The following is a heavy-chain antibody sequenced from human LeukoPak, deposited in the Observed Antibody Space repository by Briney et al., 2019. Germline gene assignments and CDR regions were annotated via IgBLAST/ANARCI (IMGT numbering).Heavy chain of an antibody. Sequence: GASVKVSCKASGYTFTGYYMHWVRQAPGQGLEWMGWINPNSGGTNYAQKFQGRVTMTRDTSISTAYTELSRLRSDDTAVYSCARDSGERGSGSYLIAYWGQGILVAVSS. CDR3: ARDSGERGSGSYLIAY. J-gene: IGHJ4*02. CDR1: GYTFTGYY. CDR2: INPNSGGT. D-gene: IGHD3-10*01. V-gene: IGHV1-2*02.